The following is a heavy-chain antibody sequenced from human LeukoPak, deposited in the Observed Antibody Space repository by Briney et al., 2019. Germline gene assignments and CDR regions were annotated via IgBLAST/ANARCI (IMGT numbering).Heavy chain of an antibody. J-gene: IGHJ4*02. Sequence: ASVKVSCKASGYTFTSYGISWVRQAPGQGLEWMGLISAYNGNKNYSQKLQGRVTMTTDTSTSTAYMELRSLRSDDTAVYYCAREGYLYSGSYSTPDYWGQGTLVTVSS. CDR2: ISAYNGNK. CDR3: AREGYLYSGSYSTPDY. D-gene: IGHD1-26*01. CDR1: GYTFTSYG. V-gene: IGHV1-18*01.